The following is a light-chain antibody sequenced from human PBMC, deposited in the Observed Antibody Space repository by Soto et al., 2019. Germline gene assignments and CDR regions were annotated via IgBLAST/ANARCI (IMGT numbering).Light chain of an antibody. V-gene: IGKV1-5*01. CDR1: QSTSSW. Sequence: DNQMTQSPSTLSASVGDRVTITCRASQSTSSWLAWYQQKPGKAPKLLIYDASSLESGVPSRFSGSGSGTEFTLSISSLQPDDFATYYCHQYNSYWTFGQGTKVDIK. CDR2: DAS. CDR3: HQYNSYWT. J-gene: IGKJ1*01.